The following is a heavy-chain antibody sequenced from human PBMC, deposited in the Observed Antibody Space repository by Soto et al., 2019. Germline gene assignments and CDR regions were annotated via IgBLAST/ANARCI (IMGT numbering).Heavy chain of an antibody. J-gene: IGHJ6*02. CDR2: IYWDDDK. D-gene: IGHD3-3*01. Sequence: QITLRESGPTLVKPTQTLTLTCTFSGFSLSTSGVGVAWIRQPPGKALEWLALIYWDDDKRYSTSLKSRLTITKDTSKNQVGLTLTNMDPVDTATYFCAHSVGVAVTGYYHPAMDVWGQGTTVTVSS. V-gene: IGHV2-5*02. CDR3: AHSVGVAVTGYYHPAMDV. CDR1: GFSLSTSGVG.